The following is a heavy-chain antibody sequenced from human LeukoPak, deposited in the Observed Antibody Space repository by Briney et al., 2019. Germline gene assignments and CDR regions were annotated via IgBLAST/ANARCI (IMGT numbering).Heavy chain of an antibody. CDR3: ARASRDGYNQNFDH. CDR2: IYPDGSET. D-gene: IGHD5-24*01. CDR1: GYTFSTYW. V-gene: IGHV5-51*01. J-gene: IGHJ4*02. Sequence: GESLKISCEGLGYTFSTYWSAWVRQRPGKGLEWRRIIYPDGSETRYDPSFEGQVTISADRSTSTAYLQWSSLRASDTAMYYCARASRDGYNQNFDHWGQGTLVTVSS.